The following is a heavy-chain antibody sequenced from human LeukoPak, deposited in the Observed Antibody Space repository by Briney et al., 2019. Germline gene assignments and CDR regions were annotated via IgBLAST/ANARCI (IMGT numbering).Heavy chain of an antibody. D-gene: IGHD1-26*01. CDR2: IRRRSSNI. V-gene: IGHV3-21*01. J-gene: IGHJ3*02. CDR1: GFTFRSYS. CDR3: ARDEGSHARNDAFDI. Sequence: PGGPLRLSCAASGFTFRSYSTDWFRKAPGKAREGGSYIRRRSSNIYNADSVKGRFTISRDNAKNSLYLQMNSMRGEETAVYYCARDEGSHARNDAFDIWGQGTMVTVSS.